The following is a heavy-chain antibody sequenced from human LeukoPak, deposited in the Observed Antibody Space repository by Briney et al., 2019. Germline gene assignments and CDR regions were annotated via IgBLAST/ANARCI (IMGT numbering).Heavy chain of an antibody. CDR1: GFTFSSYS. Sequence: GGSLRLSCAASGFTFSSYSMNWVRQAPGKGLVWVSRINSDGSSTSYADSVKGRFTISRDNAKNTLNLQMNSLRAEDTAVYYCASLTNYDFWSGTVDYWGQGTLVTVSS. V-gene: IGHV3-74*01. CDR3: ASLTNYDFWSGTVDY. J-gene: IGHJ4*02. D-gene: IGHD3-3*01. CDR2: INSDGSST.